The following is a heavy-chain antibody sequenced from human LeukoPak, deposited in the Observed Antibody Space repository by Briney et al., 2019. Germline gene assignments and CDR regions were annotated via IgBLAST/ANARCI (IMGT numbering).Heavy chain of an antibody. CDR3: TTTYYYDTTTGPWFDP. D-gene: IGHD3-22*01. CDR2: ISSSGSTI. Sequence: SGGSLRLSCAASGFTFTDYYMSWIRQAPGKGLEWVSYISSSGSTIYYADSVKGRFTISRDNAKNSLYLQMNSLRAEDTAVYYCTTTYYYDTTTGPWFDPWGQGTLVTVSS. CDR1: GFTFTDYY. V-gene: IGHV3-11*01. J-gene: IGHJ5*02.